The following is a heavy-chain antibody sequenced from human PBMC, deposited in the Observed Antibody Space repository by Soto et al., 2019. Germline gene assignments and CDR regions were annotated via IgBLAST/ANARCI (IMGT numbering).Heavy chain of an antibody. CDR1: GFTFSSYA. V-gene: IGHV3-23*01. CDR3: AKGGSDLKSITIFGVVIISEYYFDY. D-gene: IGHD3-3*01. J-gene: IGHJ4*02. Sequence: GGSLRLSCAASGFTFSSYAMSWVRQAPGKGLEWVSAISGSGGSTYYADSVKGRFTISRDNSKNTLYLQMNSLRAEDTAVYYCAKGGSDLKSITIFGVVIISEYYFDYWGQGTLVTVSS. CDR2: ISGSGGST.